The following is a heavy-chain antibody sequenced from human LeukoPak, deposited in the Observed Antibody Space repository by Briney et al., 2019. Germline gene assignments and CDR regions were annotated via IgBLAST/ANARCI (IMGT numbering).Heavy chain of an antibody. CDR1: GGSISSSSYY. Sequence: SETLSLTCTVSGGSISSSSYYWGWNRQPPGKGLEWIGSIYYSGSTYYNPTLKVRVTISVDTSKNQFSLKLSSVAAADTAVYYCARKRLGILDDWGQGTLVTVSS. V-gene: IGHV4-39*07. CDR3: ARKRLGILDD. D-gene: IGHD7-27*01. CDR2: IYYSGST. J-gene: IGHJ4*02.